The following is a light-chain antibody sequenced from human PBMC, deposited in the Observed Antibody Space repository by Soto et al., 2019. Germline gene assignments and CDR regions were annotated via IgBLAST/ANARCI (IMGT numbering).Light chain of an antibody. Sequence: QAVLTQPPSASGSPGQSVTISCTGTSSDIGAYNYVSWYRQYPDKAPKLLVYQVTKRPSGVPDRFSGSKSGNTAALTVSGLQAEDEADYYCSSYTSSSTFVVFGGGTKLTVL. CDR3: SSYTSSSTFVV. CDR1: SSDIGAYNY. V-gene: IGLV2-8*01. J-gene: IGLJ2*01. CDR2: QVT.